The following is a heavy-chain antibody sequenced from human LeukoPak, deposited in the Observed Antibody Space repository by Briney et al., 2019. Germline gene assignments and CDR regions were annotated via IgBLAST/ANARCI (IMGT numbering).Heavy chain of an antibody. CDR1: GGSFSGYY. D-gene: IGHD3-22*01. CDR3: AAKLRNYYDSSGYPLPFDY. Sequence: SETLSLTCAVYGGSFSGYYWSWIRQPPGKGLEWIGEINHSGSTNYNPSLKSRVTISVDTSKNRFSLKLSSVTAADTAVYYCAAKLRNYYDSSGYPLPFDYWGQGTLVTVSS. V-gene: IGHV4-34*01. CDR2: INHSGST. J-gene: IGHJ4*02.